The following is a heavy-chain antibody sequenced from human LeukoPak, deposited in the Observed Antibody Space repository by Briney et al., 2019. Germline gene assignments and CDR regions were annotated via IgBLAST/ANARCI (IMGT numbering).Heavy chain of an antibody. D-gene: IGHD2-21*02. V-gene: IGHV3-21*01. CDR1: GLSFSSDT. J-gene: IGHJ3*02. CDR2: IISGISYI. CDR3: TRKGGGDVNAFDI. Sequence: ARSRRLSCAASGLSFSSDTMGWVGQAPGKGLLWVTSIISGISYIYYADSVKGRFTISRDNAKNSLYLQKSSLRAEDTAVYYCTRKGGGDVNAFDIWGQGTMVTVSS.